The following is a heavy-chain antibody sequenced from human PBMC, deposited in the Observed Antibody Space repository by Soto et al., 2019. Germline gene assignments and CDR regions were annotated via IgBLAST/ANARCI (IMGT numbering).Heavy chain of an antibody. V-gene: IGHV3-23*01. Sequence: EVQLLESGGALVQPGGSLRLSCVGSGFTFRDHPMNWVRQAPGKGLEWVSAIREGGDRTYYADSVLGRLSISRDNSKDTLYLQMSSLRAEDTAMYYCAKYRWGATTVMSIEWCQGNLVTVSS. CDR1: GFTFRDHP. D-gene: IGHD4-4*01. CDR2: IREGGDRT. CDR3: AKYRWGATTVMSIE. J-gene: IGHJ4*02.